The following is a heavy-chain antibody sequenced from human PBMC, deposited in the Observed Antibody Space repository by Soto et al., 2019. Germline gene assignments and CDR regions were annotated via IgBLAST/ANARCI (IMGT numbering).Heavy chain of an antibody. V-gene: IGHV3-48*03. CDR2: ISSSGSTI. J-gene: IGHJ6*02. CDR3: ARALNCGGDCYNYGMDV. CDR1: GFTFSSYE. Sequence: GGSLRLSCAASGFTFSSYEMNWVRQAPGKGLEWVSYISSSGSTIYYADSVKGRFTISRDNAKNSLYLQMNSLRAEDTAVYYCARALNCGGDCYNYGMDVWGQGTTVTVSS. D-gene: IGHD2-21*02.